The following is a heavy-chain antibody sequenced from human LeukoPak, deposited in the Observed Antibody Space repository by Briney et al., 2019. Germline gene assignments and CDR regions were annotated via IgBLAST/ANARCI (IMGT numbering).Heavy chain of an antibody. J-gene: IGHJ4*01. CDR3: AKGLPGSSWTFDY. CDR1: GFTFSSYS. D-gene: IGHD6-13*01. Sequence: PGGSLRLSCAASGFTFSSYSMNWVRQAPGKGLEWVAFIRYDGIMKYYADSVKGRFTVSRDNSKNTLYLQMNSLRAEDTAVYNCAKGLPGSSWTFDYWGHGTLVTVSS. V-gene: IGHV3-30*02. CDR2: IRYDGIMK.